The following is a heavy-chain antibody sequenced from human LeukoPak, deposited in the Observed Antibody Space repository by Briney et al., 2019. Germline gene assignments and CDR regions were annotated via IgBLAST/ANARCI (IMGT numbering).Heavy chain of an antibody. J-gene: IGHJ6*02. D-gene: IGHD3-3*01. Sequence: PSETLSLTCTVSGGSISSYYWSWIRQPPGKGLEWIGYIYYSGSTNYNPSLKSRVTISVDTSKNQFSLKLSSVTAADTAVYYCARGYDFWSGYYSSYGMDVWGQGTTVTVSS. CDR2: IYYSGST. CDR1: GGSISSYY. V-gene: IGHV4-59*01. CDR3: ARGYDFWSGYYSSYGMDV.